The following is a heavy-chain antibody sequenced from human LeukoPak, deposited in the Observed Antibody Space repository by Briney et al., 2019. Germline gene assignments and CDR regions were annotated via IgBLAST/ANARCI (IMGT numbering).Heavy chain of an antibody. CDR3: ARGRRYYYGSGSSGLFDP. CDR1: GYTFTSYY. V-gene: IGHV1-46*01. J-gene: IGHJ5*02. D-gene: IGHD3-10*01. Sequence: ASVKVSCKASGYTFTSYYMHWVRQAPGQGLEWMGIINPSGGSTSYAQKFQGRVTMTRDTSTSTVYMELSSLRSEDTAVYYCARGRRYYYGSGSSGLFDPWGQGTLVTVSS. CDR2: INPSGGST.